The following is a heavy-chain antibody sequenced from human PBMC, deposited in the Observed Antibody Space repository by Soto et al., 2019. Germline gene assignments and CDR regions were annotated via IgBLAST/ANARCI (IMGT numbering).Heavy chain of an antibody. J-gene: IGHJ4*02. D-gene: IGHD3-9*01. CDR1: GFTFSSYA. Sequence: GGSLRLSCSASGFTFSSYAMHWVRQAPGKGLEWVSAISGSGGSTYYADSVKGRFTISRDNSKNTLYLQMNSLRAEDTAVYYCAKVSNDYDILTGYQPLYWGQGTLVTVSS. CDR3: AKVSNDYDILTGYQPLY. CDR2: ISGSGGST. V-gene: IGHV3-23*01.